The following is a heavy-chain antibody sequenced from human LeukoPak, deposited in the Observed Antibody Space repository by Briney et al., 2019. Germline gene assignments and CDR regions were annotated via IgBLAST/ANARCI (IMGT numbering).Heavy chain of an antibody. CDR2: IYYSGST. CDR1: GGSISSGGYY. CDR3: ARGLRGLLTFDY. V-gene: IGHV4-31*03. D-gene: IGHD4-17*01. Sequence: SQTLSLTCTVSGGSISSGGYYWSWIRQHPGKGLGWIGYIYYSGSTYYNPSLKSRVTISVDTSKNQFSLKLSSVTAADTAVYYCARGLRGLLTFDYWGQGTLVTVSS. J-gene: IGHJ4*02.